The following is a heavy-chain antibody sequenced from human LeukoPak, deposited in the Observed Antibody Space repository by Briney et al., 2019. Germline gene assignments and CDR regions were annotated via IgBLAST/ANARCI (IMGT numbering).Heavy chain of an antibody. D-gene: IGHD2-21*02. J-gene: IGHJ4*02. Sequence: GGSLRLSCAASGFTFSSYAMSWVRQAPGKGLEWVSAISGSGGSTYYADSVKGRFTISRDNSKNTLYLQMNSLRAEDTAVYYCAKHPRDSVVTAIRFDYWGQGTLVTVSS. CDR2: ISGSGGST. V-gene: IGHV3-23*01. CDR3: AKHPRDSVVTAIRFDY. CDR1: GFTFSSYA.